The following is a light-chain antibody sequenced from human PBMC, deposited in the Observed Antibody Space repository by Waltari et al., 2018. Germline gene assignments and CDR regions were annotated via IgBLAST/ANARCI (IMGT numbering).Light chain of an antibody. Sequence: ELVLTQSPATLSLSPGERATLSCGASQTVSSNYLAWYQHKPGLAPRLRTYDASGRPTGIPERFSGSGSETDFTLTINRLEPEDFAVYDCQQYGNSPFTFGGGTKVDIK. CDR2: DAS. CDR3: QQYGNSPFT. J-gene: IGKJ4*02. CDR1: QTVSSNY. V-gene: IGKV3D-20*01.